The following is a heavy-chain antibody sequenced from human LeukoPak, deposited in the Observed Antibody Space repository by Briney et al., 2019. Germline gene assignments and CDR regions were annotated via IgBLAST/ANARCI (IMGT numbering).Heavy chain of an antibody. Sequence: GGSLRLSCTASGFSVSTNYMTWVRQAPGRGLEWVSFIYPGGTTNYADSVKGRLTISRDNSKNTLYLQMNTLRAEDTAIYYCARGITMVRGVIRHYYYYYMDVWGKGTTVTISS. CDR3: ARGITMVRGVIRHYYYYYMDV. CDR2: IYPGGTT. J-gene: IGHJ6*03. CDR1: GFSVSTNY. V-gene: IGHV3-66*01. D-gene: IGHD3-10*01.